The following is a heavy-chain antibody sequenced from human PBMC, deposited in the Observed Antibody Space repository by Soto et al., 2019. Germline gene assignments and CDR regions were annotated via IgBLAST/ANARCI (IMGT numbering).Heavy chain of an antibody. V-gene: IGHV3-48*01. CDR2: ISSSSSTI. J-gene: IGHJ5*02. CDR3: AREYCSSTSCLNWFDP. Sequence: GGSLRLSCAASGSTFSSYSMNWVRQAPGKGLEWVSYISSSSSTIYYADSVKGRFTISRDNAKNSLYLQMNSLRAEDTAVYYCAREYCSSTSCLNWFDPWGQGTLVTVSS. D-gene: IGHD2-2*01. CDR1: GSTFSSYS.